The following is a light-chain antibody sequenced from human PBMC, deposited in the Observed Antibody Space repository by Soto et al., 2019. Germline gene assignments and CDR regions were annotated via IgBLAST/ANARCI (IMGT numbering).Light chain of an antibody. CDR1: QSVSSN. CDR3: QQYGSIPWT. V-gene: IGKV3-20*01. J-gene: IGKJ1*01. Sequence: EILLTQSPFTLALSPGERATLSCRASQSVSSNLAWYQQKPGQAPRLLIYGASSRATGIPDRFSGSGSGTDFTLTISRLEPEDFAVYYCQQYGSIPWTFGQGTKVDIK. CDR2: GAS.